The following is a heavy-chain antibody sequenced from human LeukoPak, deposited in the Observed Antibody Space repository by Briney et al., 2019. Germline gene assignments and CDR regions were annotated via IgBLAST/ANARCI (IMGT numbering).Heavy chain of an antibody. CDR2: IYFSGST. Sequence: SETLSLTCTVSGGSISSSSYYWGWIRQPPGKGLEWIGSIYFSGSTYYNPSLKSRVTISVDTSKNQFSLILSSATAADTAVYYCARGSGYYYVRPFDYWGQGTLGTVSS. D-gene: IGHD3-22*01. J-gene: IGHJ4*02. CDR1: GGSISSSSYY. V-gene: IGHV4-39*07. CDR3: ARGSGYYYVRPFDY.